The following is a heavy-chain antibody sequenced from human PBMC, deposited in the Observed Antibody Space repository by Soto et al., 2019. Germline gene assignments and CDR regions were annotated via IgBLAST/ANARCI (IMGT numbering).Heavy chain of an antibody. Sequence: EVQLFESGGGLVQPGGSLRLSCVVSGFTFSSYAMSWVRQAPGKGLELVSAVTGSGGSTYYADSVKGRFTISRDNSKNMLYLQMNSLRDEDTAVYYCAKGRFDWSGDDCYFGHVDLCGRGNLGIVSS. J-gene: IGHJ2*01. V-gene: IGHV3-23*01. CDR2: VTGSGGST. CDR1: GFTFSSYA. CDR3: AKGRFDWSGDDCYFGHVDL. D-gene: IGHD2-21*02.